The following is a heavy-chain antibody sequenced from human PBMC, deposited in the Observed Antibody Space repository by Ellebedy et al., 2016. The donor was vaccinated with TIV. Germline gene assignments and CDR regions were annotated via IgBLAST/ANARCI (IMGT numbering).Heavy chain of an antibody. CDR3: AARTPYGGNSAPENWYFDL. D-gene: IGHD4-23*01. J-gene: IGHJ2*01. V-gene: IGHV1-69*10. Sequence: ASVKVSCKASGGTFSSYAISWVRQAPGQGLEWMGGIIPILGIANYAQKFQERVTITRDMSTSTAYMELSSLRSEDTAVYYCAARTPYGGNSAPENWYFDLWGRGTLVTVSS. CDR2: IIPILGIA. CDR1: GGTFSSYA.